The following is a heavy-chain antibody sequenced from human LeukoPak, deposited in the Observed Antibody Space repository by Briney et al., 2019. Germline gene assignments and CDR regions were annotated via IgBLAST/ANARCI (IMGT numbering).Heavy chain of an antibody. CDR2: INHSGST. CDR3: ARDTGNYYYGMDV. J-gene: IGHJ6*02. CDR1: GGSFSGYY. D-gene: IGHD4-17*01. Sequence: SETLSLTCAVYGGSFSGYYWSWIRQPPGKGLEWIGEINHSGSTNYNPSLKSRVTISVDTSKNQFSLKLSSVTAADTAVYYCARDTGNYYYGMDVWGQGTTVTVSS. V-gene: IGHV4-34*01.